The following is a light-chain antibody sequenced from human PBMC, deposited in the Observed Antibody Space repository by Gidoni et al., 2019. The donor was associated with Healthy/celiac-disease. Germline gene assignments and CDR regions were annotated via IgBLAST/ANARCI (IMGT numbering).Light chain of an antibody. CDR1: QSISSY. CDR2: AAS. J-gene: IGKJ4*01. CDR3: QQSYSTPRAT. V-gene: IGKV1-39*01. Sequence: DIQVTQSPSSLSASVGDRVTITCRASQSISSYLNWYQQKPGKAPKLLIYAASSLQSGVPSRFSGSGSGTAFTPTISSLQPEDFATYYCQQSYSTPRATFGGGTKVEIK.